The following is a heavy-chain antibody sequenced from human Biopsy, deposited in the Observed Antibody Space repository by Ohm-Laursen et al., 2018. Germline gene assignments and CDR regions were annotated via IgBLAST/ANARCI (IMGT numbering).Heavy chain of an antibody. CDR2: IWYDGSNK. V-gene: IGHV3-33*08. J-gene: IGHJ4*02. D-gene: IGHD4-11*01. Sequence: LRLSCAASGFTFNTYEMIWVRQAPGKGLEWLAVIWYDGSNKYYGDSVQGRFTISRDNSKNTVYLQMNSLRAEDTAIYYCARDSTINTVTTADYWGQGTLVTVSS. CDR1: GFTFNTYE. CDR3: ARDSTINTVTTADY.